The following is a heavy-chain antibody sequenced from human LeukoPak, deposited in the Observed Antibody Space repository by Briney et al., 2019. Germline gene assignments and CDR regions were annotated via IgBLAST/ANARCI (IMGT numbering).Heavy chain of an antibody. Sequence: PSETLSLTCTVSGGSISSGGYYWSWIRQPPGKGLEWIGYIYHSGSTYYNPSLKSRVTISVDRSKNQFSLKLSSVTAADTAVYYCASMNFYGDYGVGLGYWGQGTLVTVSS. CDR3: ASMNFYGDYGVGLGY. CDR2: IYHSGST. D-gene: IGHD4-17*01. CDR1: GGSISSGGYY. J-gene: IGHJ4*02. V-gene: IGHV4-30-2*01.